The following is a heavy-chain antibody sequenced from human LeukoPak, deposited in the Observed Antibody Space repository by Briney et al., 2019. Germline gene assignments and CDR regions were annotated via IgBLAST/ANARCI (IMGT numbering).Heavy chain of an antibody. Sequence: PSETLSLACTVSGGSISSGGYYWSWIRQHPGKGLEWIGSIYYSRSTYYNPSLKSRVTISVDTSKNQFSLKLSSLTAADTAVYYCARGVTMIVVVIHDWYFDLWGRGTLVTVSS. CDR1: GGSISSGGYY. CDR2: IYYSRST. D-gene: IGHD3-22*01. CDR3: ARGVTMIVVVIHDWYFDL. J-gene: IGHJ2*01. V-gene: IGHV4-39*01.